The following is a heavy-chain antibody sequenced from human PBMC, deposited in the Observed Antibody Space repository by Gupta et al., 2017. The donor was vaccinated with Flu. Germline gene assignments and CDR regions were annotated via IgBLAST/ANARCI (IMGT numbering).Heavy chain of an antibody. CDR3: AKTTVGGTHHAMDV. CDR2: ISGSGDGT. D-gene: IGHD1-1*01. Sequence: NNYAMRWVRQAPGKGLEWVSAISGSGDGTHYADSVKGRFTISRDNSRDTLYLQMNSLRAEDTAIYYCAKTTVGGTHHAMDVWGQGTTVTVSS. CDR1: NNYA. V-gene: IGHV3-23*01. J-gene: IGHJ6*02.